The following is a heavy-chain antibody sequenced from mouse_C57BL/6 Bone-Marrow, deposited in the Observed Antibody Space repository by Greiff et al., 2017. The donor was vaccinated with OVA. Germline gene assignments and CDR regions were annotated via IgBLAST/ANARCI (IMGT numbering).Heavy chain of an antibody. CDR2: IDPSDSET. CDR3: ARGGKGDAMDY. D-gene: IGHD1-1*02. CDR1: GYTFTSYW. J-gene: IGHJ4*01. V-gene: IGHV1-52*01. Sequence: QVQLKQPGAELVRPGSSVKLSCKASGYTFTSYWMHWVKQRPIQGLEWIGNIDPSDSETHYNQKFKDKATLTVDKSSSTAYMQLSSLTSEDSAVYYCARGGKGDAMDYWGQGTSVTVSS.